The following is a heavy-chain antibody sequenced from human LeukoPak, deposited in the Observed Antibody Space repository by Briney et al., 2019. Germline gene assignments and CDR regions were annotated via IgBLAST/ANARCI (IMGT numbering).Heavy chain of an antibody. Sequence: GRSLRLSCAASGFTVSSYAMHWVRQAPGKGREWGAVISYDGSNKYYADSVKSRLTTSRDNSKTTMYLQMNILRAEDTAVYYCASPEFDYWGQGTLVTVSS. CDR2: ISYDGSNK. CDR1: GFTVSSYA. CDR3: ASPEFDY. J-gene: IGHJ4*02. V-gene: IGHV3-30*04.